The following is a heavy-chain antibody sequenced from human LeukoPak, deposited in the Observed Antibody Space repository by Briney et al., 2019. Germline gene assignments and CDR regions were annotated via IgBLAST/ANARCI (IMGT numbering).Heavy chain of an antibody. CDR3: ARGGGLRYFDWLPDY. Sequence: ASVKVSCKASGYTFTGYYMHWVRQAPGQGLEWMGRINPNSGGTNYAQKFQGWVTMTRDTSISTAYMELSRLRSDDTAVYYCARGGGLRYFDWLPDYWGQGTLVTVSS. D-gene: IGHD3-9*01. CDR2: INPNSGGT. V-gene: IGHV1-2*04. CDR1: GYTFTGYY. J-gene: IGHJ4*02.